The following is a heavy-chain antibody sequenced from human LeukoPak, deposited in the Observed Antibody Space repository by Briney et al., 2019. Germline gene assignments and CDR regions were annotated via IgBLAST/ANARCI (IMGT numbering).Heavy chain of an antibody. V-gene: IGHV4-39*06. Sequence: SETLSLTCTVSGGSISSKSYYWVWLPPPTGQGLEAVASIFYSGSSYHNPSLKSRVTISLDTSKNQFTLTLTYVTAADTAVYYCARGTPHSYGSGSNYLRRFDPWGQGTLVTVSS. CDR3: ARGTPHSYGSGSNYLRRFDP. J-gene: IGHJ5*02. D-gene: IGHD3-10*01. CDR2: IFYSGSS. CDR1: GGSISSKSYY.